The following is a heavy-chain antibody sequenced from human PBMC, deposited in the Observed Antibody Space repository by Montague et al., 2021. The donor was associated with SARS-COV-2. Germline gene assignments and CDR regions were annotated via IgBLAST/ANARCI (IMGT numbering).Heavy chain of an antibody. Sequence: SETLSLTCTVSGGSVSSGSYYWSWIRQPPGKGLEWIGYIYYSGSTNYNPSFKSRVTISVDTSKNQFSLKLSSVTAADTAVYYCARDGVFRCFDWLGDRYGMDVWGQGTTVTVSS. CDR3: ARDGVFRCFDWLGDRYGMDV. V-gene: IGHV4-61*01. CDR2: IYYSGST. J-gene: IGHJ6*02. D-gene: IGHD3-9*01. CDR1: GGSVSSGSYY.